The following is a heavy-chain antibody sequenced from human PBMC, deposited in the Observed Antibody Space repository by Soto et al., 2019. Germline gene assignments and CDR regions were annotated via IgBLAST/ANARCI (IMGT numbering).Heavy chain of an antibody. CDR1: GGSISGYY. Sequence: PSETLCLTCTVAGGSISGYYWSWIRQPPGKGLEWIGYIYYSGSTNYNPSLKSRVTISVDTSKNQFSLKLSSVTAADTAVYYCARDSAVYCSSTSCYPTTYNWFDPWGQGTLVTVSS. V-gene: IGHV4-59*01. CDR3: ARDSAVYCSSTSCYPTTYNWFDP. J-gene: IGHJ5*02. CDR2: IYYSGST. D-gene: IGHD2-2*01.